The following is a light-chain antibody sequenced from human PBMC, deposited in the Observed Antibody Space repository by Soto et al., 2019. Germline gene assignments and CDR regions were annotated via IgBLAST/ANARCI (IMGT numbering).Light chain of an antibody. J-gene: IGLJ2*01. CDR3: CSHAGRGTVV. CDR1: SSDVGRYNL. Sequence: QSVLAQPASVSGSPGQSITISCTGTSSDVGRYNLVSWYQQHPAKAPKLVTYEDIKRPSGVSNRFSASKSGNTASLTISGLQAEDEADYYCCSHAGRGTVVFGGGTKLTVL. V-gene: IGLV2-23*01. CDR2: EDI.